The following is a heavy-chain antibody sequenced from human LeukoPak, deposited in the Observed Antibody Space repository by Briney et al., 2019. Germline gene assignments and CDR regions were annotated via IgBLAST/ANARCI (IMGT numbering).Heavy chain of an antibody. V-gene: IGHV3-53*01. Sequence: GGSLRLSCAASGFTVSSNYMSWVRQAPGKGPEWVSVIYSGGSTYYADSVKGRFTISRDNSKNTLYLQMNSLRAEDTAVYYCARVFSYSSSWYGNNWFDPWGQGTLVTVSS. CDR3: ARVFSYSSSWYGNNWFDP. CDR1: GFTVSSNY. D-gene: IGHD6-13*01. J-gene: IGHJ5*02. CDR2: IYSGGST.